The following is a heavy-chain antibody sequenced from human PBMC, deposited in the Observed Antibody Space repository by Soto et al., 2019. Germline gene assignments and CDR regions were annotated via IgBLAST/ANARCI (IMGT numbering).Heavy chain of an antibody. CDR1: GGSISSSSYY. Sequence: SETLSLTCTVSGGSISSSSYYWGWIRQPPGKGLEWIGSIYYSGSTYYNPSLKSRVTISVDTSKNQFSLKLSSVTAADTAVHYCARHSASNGTVFDYWGQGTLVTVSS. J-gene: IGHJ4*02. CDR2: IYYSGST. D-gene: IGHD1-1*01. V-gene: IGHV4-39*01. CDR3: ARHSASNGTVFDY.